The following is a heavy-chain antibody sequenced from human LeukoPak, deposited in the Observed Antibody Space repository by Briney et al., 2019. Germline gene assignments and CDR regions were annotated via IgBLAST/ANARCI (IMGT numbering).Heavy chain of an antibody. CDR1: GFSLTTSGMC. D-gene: IGHD6-19*01. J-gene: IGHJ4*02. Sequence: SGPTLVKPTQTLTLTCTFSGFSLTTSGMCVNWIRQPPGRALEWLARIDWDDDKYYSTSLKTRLTISKDISKNQVVLTMTNMDPVDTATYCCARVPPRSSGLYYFDYWGQGTPVTVSS. CDR2: IDWDDDK. CDR3: ARVPPRSSGLYYFDY. V-gene: IGHV2-70*11.